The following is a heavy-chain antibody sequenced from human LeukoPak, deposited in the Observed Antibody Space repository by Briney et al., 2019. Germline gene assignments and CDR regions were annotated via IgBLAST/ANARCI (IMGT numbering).Heavy chain of an antibody. CDR1: GFTFSSYE. V-gene: IGHV3-48*03. CDR3: ARVIAAAAYYYGMDV. D-gene: IGHD6-13*01. J-gene: IGHJ6*04. Sequence: GGSLRLSCAASGFTFSSYEMNWVRQAPGKGLEWVSYISSSGSTIYYADSVKGRFTIPRDNAKNSLYLQMNSLRAEDTAVYYCARVIAAAAYYYGMDVWGKGTTVTVSS. CDR2: ISSSGSTI.